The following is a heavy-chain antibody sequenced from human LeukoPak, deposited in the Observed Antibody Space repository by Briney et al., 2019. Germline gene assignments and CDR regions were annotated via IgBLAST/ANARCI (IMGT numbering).Heavy chain of an antibody. D-gene: IGHD3-10*01. J-gene: IGHJ4*02. CDR3: AKRGPIYSSTPGNYFDY. Sequence: PGGSLRLSCAASGFTFSSYWMSWVRQAPGKGLEWVANIKQDGSEKYYVDSVKGRFTISRDNAKNSLYLQMKALRDEDTATYYCAKRGPIYSSTPGNYFDYWGQGTLVTVSS. CDR2: IKQDGSEK. V-gene: IGHV3-7*03. CDR1: GFTFSSYW.